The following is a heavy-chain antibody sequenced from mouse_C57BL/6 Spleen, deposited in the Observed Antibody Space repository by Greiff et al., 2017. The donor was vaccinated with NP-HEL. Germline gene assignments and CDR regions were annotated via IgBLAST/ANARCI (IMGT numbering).Heavy chain of an antibody. CDR1: GYTFTDYE. J-gene: IGHJ3*01. D-gene: IGHD4-1*01. CDR2: IDPETGGT. V-gene: IGHV1-15*01. Sequence: QVQLQQSGAELVRPGASVTLSCKASGYTFTDYEMHWVKQTPVHGLEWIGAIDPETGGTAYNQKFKGKAILTADKSSSTAYMELRSLTSEDSAVYCCTRGSWETPQVAWCAYWRQGTLVTVSA. CDR3: TRGSWETPQVAWCAY.